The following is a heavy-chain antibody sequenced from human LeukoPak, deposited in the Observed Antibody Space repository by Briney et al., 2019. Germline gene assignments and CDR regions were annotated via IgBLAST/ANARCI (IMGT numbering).Heavy chain of an antibody. D-gene: IGHD3-10*01. Sequence: PGGSLRLSCAASGFTFSSYGMHWVRQAPGKGLEWVAVIWYDGSNKYYADSVKGRFTFSRDNSKNTLYLQMNSLRAEDTAVYYCARALREYYFDYWGQGTLVTVSS. J-gene: IGHJ4*02. CDR1: GFTFSSYG. CDR2: IWYDGSNK. V-gene: IGHV3-30*19. CDR3: ARALREYYFDY.